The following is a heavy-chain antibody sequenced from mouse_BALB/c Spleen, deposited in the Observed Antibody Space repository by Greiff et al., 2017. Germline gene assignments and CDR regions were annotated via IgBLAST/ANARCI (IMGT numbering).Heavy chain of an antibody. V-gene: IGHV3-6*02. Sequence: DVQLQESGPGLVKPSQSLSLTCSVTGYSITSGYYWNWIRQFPGNKLEWMGYISYDGSNNYNPSLKNRISITRDTSKNQFFLKLNSVTTEDTATYYCARYDYDATFDYWGQGTTLTVSS. CDR2: ISYDGSN. J-gene: IGHJ2*01. CDR3: ARYDYDATFDY. CDR1: GYSITSGYY. D-gene: IGHD2-4*01.